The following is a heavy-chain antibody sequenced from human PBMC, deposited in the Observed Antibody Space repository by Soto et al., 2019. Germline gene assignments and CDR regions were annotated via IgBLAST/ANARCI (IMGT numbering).Heavy chain of an antibody. J-gene: IGHJ4*02. CDR1: GYSFTSYW. V-gene: IGHV5-51*01. CDR2: IYPGDSDT. D-gene: IGHD3-10*01. CDR3: ARASDSGSSYSPADS. Sequence: EVQLVQSGAEVKKPGESLKISCKGSGYSFTSYWIGWVRQMPGKGLEWMGIIYPGDSDTRYSPSFQGQVTISADKSISSAYLQWSSLKASDTAMYYCARASDSGSSYSPADSWGQGTLVTVSS.